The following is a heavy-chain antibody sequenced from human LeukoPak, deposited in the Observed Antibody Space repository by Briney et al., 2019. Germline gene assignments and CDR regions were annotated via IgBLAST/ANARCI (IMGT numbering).Heavy chain of an antibody. J-gene: IGHJ4*02. D-gene: IGHD5-24*01. V-gene: IGHV3-30*18. CDR2: ISYDGSER. CDR1: GFTFSSYE. Sequence: GGSLRLSCAASGFTFSSYEMNWVRQAPGKGLEWVTVISYDGSERYYADFVKGRFTISRDNSRNTLYLQMNSLRVEDTAVYYCAKRGEMATKSLDYWGQGTLVTVSS. CDR3: AKRGEMATKSLDY.